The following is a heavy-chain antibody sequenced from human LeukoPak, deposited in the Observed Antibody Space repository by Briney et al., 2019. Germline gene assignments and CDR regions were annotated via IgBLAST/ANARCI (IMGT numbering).Heavy chain of an antibody. D-gene: IGHD6-13*01. CDR3: ARWGPKPGIAAAGITY. J-gene: IGHJ4*02. CDR2: IYYSGST. Sequence: PSETLSLTCTVSGGSLSSGDYYWSWIRQPPGKGLEWIGYIYYSGSTYYNPSLRSRVTISVDTSKNQFPLKLSSVTAADTAVYYCARWGPKPGIAAAGITYWGQGTLVTVSS. CDR1: GGSLSSGDYY. V-gene: IGHV4-30-4*01.